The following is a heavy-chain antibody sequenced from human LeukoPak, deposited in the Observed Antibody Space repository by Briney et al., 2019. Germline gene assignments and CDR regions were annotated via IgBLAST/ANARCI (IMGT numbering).Heavy chain of an antibody. J-gene: IGHJ4*02. CDR3: AKERSSGWYYFQY. Sequence: GGSLRLSCAASGFTFSSYGMHWVRQAPGKGPEWVAVISDDGSNEYYADSVKGRFTISRDNSKNTLYLQMNSLRAEDTAGYYCAKERSSGWYYFQYWGQGTRVTVSS. V-gene: IGHV3-30*18. CDR2: ISDDGSNE. D-gene: IGHD6-19*01. CDR1: GFTFSSYG.